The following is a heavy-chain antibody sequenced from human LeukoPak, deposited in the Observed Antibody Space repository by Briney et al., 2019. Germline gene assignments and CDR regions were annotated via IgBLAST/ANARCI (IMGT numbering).Heavy chain of an antibody. D-gene: IGHD1-26*01. CDR2: IYYSGST. V-gene: IGHV4-59*12. CDR1: GGSISSYY. Sequence: PSETLSLTCTVSGGSISSYYWSWIRQPPGKGLEWIGYIYYSGSTNYNPSLKSRVTISVDTSKNQFSLKLSSVTAADTAVYYCARSPQIVGATNFDYWGQGTLVTVSS. CDR3: ARSPQIVGATNFDY. J-gene: IGHJ4*02.